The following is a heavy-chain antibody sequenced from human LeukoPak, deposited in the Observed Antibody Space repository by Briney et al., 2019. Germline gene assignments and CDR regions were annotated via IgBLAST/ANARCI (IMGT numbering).Heavy chain of an antibody. V-gene: IGHV1-2*02. CDR3: ARRRFLEWLLLWPDAFDI. Sequence: ASVKVSCKASGYTFTCYYMHWVRQAPGQGLEWRGWINPNSGGTNYAQKFQGRVTMTRDTSISTAYMELSRLRSDDTAVYYCARRRFLEWLLLWPDAFDIWGQGTMVTVSS. CDR2: INPNSGGT. J-gene: IGHJ3*02. CDR1: GYTFTCYY. D-gene: IGHD3-3*01.